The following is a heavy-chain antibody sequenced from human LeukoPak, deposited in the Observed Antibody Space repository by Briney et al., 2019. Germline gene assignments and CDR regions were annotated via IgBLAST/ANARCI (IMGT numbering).Heavy chain of an antibody. Sequence: GGSLRLSCAASGFTFSSYEMNWVRQAPEKGLEWVSYISSSGSTIYYADSVKGRFTISRDNAKNSLYLQMNSLRAEDTAVYYCARGFTSGSSNLDYWGQGTLVTVSS. D-gene: IGHD1-26*01. V-gene: IGHV3-48*03. CDR3: ARGFTSGSSNLDY. CDR2: ISSSGSTI. J-gene: IGHJ4*02. CDR1: GFTFSSYE.